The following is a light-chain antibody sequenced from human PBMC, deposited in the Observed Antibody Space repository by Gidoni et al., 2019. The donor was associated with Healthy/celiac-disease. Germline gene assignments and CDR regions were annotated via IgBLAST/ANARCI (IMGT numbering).Light chain of an antibody. CDR1: QSVSSN. CDR2: GAS. Sequence: EIVMPQSPATLSVSPGESATLSCRASQSVSSNLAWYQQKPGPAPRLLIYGASTRATGIPARFSGRGSGTEFTLTISSLQSEDFAVYYCQQYNNWPLFTFGPGTKVDIK. J-gene: IGKJ3*01. CDR3: QQYNNWPLFT. V-gene: IGKV3-15*01.